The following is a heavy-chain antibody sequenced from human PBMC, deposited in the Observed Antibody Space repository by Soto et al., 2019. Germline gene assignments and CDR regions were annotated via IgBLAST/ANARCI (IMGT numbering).Heavy chain of an antibody. CDR2: ISTSSTYI. J-gene: IGHJ5*02. CDR3: ARTGYCSGGSCHRWFDP. D-gene: IGHD2-15*01. V-gene: IGHV3-21*01. Sequence: GGSLRLSCAASGFTFNNYIMNWVRQAPGKGLEWVSSISTSSTYIYYADSVKGRFTISRDNAKNSLYLQMNSLRAEDTAVYYCARTGYCSGGSCHRWFDPWGQGTLVTVSS. CDR1: GFTFNNYI.